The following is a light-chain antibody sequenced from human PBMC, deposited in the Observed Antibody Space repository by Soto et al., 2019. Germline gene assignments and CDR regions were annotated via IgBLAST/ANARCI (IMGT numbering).Light chain of an antibody. CDR3: SSYTSSSTWV. CDR1: SSDVGGYNY. CDR2: DVS. V-gene: IGLV2-14*01. Sequence: QSALTQPASVSGSPGQSITISYTGTSSDVGGYNYVSWYQQHPGKAPKLVIYDVSNRPSGVSNRFSGSKSGNTASLTISGLQAEDEADYYCSSYTSSSTWVFGGGTKVTVL. J-gene: IGLJ2*01.